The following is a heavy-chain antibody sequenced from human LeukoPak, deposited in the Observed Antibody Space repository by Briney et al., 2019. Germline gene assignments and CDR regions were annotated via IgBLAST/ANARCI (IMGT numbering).Heavy chain of an antibody. CDR2: ISGSGGST. D-gene: IGHD2-2*01. CDR3: AKRSEYHFDC. CDR1: GFTFSSYA. V-gene: IGHV3-23*01. J-gene: IGHJ4*02. Sequence: PGGSLRPSCAASGFTFSSYAMTWVRQAPGKGLEWVSTISGSGGSTYYADSVKGRFTISRDNSKNTLYLQMNSLRAEDTAVYYCAKRSEYHFDCWGQGTLVTVSS.